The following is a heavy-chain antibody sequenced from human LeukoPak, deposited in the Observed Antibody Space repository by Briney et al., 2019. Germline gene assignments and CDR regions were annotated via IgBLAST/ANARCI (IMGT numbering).Heavy chain of an antibody. Sequence: GGSLRLSCAASGLTFSIHWMNWVRQAPGKGLECVANINQDGSDKYYVDSVKGRFTISRDNTKNSLYLQMNSLRAEDTTVYYCVGGDYWGQGTLVTVSS. J-gene: IGHJ4*02. V-gene: IGHV3-7*01. CDR1: GLTFSIHW. CDR2: INQDGSDK. CDR3: VGGDY.